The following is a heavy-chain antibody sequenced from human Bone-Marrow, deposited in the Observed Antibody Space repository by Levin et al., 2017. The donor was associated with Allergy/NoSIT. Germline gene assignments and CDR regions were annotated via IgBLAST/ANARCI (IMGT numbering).Heavy chain of an antibody. Sequence: NPSETLSLTCTVSAGSISSSSYYWGWIRQPPGKGLEWIGNIYYSGSTYYNPSLKSRVTISVDTSKNQFSLKLSSVTAADTAVYYCARGLTGSGYWGRCGDPWGQGTLVTVSS. V-gene: IGHV4-39*07. D-gene: IGHD3-22*01. CDR2: IYYSGST. CDR3: ARGLTGSGYWGRCGDP. J-gene: IGHJ5*02. CDR1: AGSISSSSYY.